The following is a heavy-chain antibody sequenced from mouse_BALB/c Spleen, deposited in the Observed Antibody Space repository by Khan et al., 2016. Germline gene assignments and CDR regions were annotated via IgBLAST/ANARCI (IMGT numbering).Heavy chain of an antibody. Sequence: EVQLQESGPGLVKPSQSLSLTCTVTGYSITSDYAWNWIRQFPGNKLEWMGYISYSGSTSYNPSLKSRISITRDTSKNQFFLQLNSVTTEDTATYYGARWRRYASLDYWGQGTTLTVSS. CDR1: GYSITSDYA. CDR3: ARWRRYASLDY. CDR2: ISYSGST. V-gene: IGHV3-2*02. J-gene: IGHJ2*01. D-gene: IGHD2-14*01.